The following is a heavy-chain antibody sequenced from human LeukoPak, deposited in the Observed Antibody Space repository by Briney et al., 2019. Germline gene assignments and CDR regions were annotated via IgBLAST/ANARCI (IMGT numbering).Heavy chain of an antibody. D-gene: IGHD4-23*01. CDR3: ARGYGGKLNWFDP. Sequence: SETLSLTCAAYGGSFSGYYWSWIRQPPGKGLEWIGEINHSGSTNYNPSLKSRVTISVDTSKNQFSLKVSSVTAADTAVYYCARGYGGKLNWFDPWGQGTLVTVSP. CDR2: INHSGST. CDR1: GGSFSGYY. V-gene: IGHV4-34*01. J-gene: IGHJ5*02.